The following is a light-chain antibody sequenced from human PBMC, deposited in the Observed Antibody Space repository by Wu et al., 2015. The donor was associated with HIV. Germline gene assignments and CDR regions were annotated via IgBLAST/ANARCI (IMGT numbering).Light chain of an antibody. V-gene: IGKV1-13*02. CDR1: QGVGSD. J-gene: IGKJ2*03. CDR3: QQYNSYPYS. CDR2: AAS. Sequence: AMQLTQSPSTLSASVGDSVTITCRASQGVGSDLAWYQHKPGSSPKLLIYAASELESGVPSRFSGSGSGTDFTLTISRLQPEDFATYYCQQYNSYPYSFGQGTKLEIK.